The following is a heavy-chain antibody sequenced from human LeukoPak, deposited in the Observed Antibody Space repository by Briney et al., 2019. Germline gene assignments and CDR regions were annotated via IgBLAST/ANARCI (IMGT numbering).Heavy chain of an antibody. D-gene: IGHD5-24*01. CDR3: ARHRSKWLQSSFDC. CDR2: IFYSGNT. Sequence: KSGGSLRLSCAASGFTFSDYYMSWIRQPPGKGLEWIGSIFYSGNTYDNPSLKSRVTISVDTSKNQFSLKLNSVTAADTAVYYCARHRSKWLQSSFDCWGQGTLVTVSS. V-gene: IGHV4-39*01. CDR1: GFTFSDYY. J-gene: IGHJ4*02.